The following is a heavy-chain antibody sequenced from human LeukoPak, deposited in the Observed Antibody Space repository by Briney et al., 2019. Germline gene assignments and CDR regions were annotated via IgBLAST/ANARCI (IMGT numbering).Heavy chain of an antibody. CDR1: GFTVSNNY. CDR2: ISSSSSYI. Sequence: GGSLRLSCAASGFTVSNNYMNWVRQAPGKGLEWVSSISSSSSYIYYADSVKGRFAISRDNAKNSLYLQMNSLRAEDTAVYYCATFFGSGSYYKGFDYWGQGTLVTVPS. J-gene: IGHJ4*02. D-gene: IGHD3-10*01. CDR3: ATFFGSGSYYKGFDY. V-gene: IGHV3-21*01.